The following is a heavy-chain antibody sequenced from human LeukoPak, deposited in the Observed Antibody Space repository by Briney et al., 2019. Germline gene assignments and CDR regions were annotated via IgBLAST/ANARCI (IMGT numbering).Heavy chain of an antibody. CDR3: ARDYQPEYSSGWYEENYGMDV. V-gene: IGHV4-61*02. CDR1: GGSISSSSYY. D-gene: IGHD6-19*01. CDR2: IYTSGST. Sequence: SETLSLTCTVSGGSISSSSYYWSWIRQPAGKGLEWIGRIYTSGSTNYNPSLKSRVTMSVDTSKNQFSLKLSSVTAADTAVYYCARDYQPEYSSGWYEENYGMDVWGQGTTVTVSS. J-gene: IGHJ6*02.